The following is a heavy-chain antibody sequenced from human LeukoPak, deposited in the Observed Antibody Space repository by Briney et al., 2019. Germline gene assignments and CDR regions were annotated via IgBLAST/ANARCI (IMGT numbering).Heavy chain of an antibody. V-gene: IGHV4-4*07. D-gene: IGHD4-17*01. J-gene: IGHJ4*02. CDR3: ADDYGD. CDR2: IYTTGNT. CDR1: GASITHYY. Sequence: PSGTLSLTCTVSGASITHYYWNWIRQPAGKALEWIGRIYTTGNTNYNPSLKSRVTMSVDTSKNQFSLKLTSVTATDTAVYYCADDYGDWGQGTLVTVSS.